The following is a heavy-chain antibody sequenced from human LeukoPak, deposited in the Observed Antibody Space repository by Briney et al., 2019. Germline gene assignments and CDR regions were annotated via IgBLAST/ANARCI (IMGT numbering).Heavy chain of an antibody. V-gene: IGHV4-59*01. CDR3: AGRTVTTSIDTFDY. Sequence: SETLSLTCTVSGSSISSYYWSWIRQPPGKGLEWIGYIYYSGSTNYNPSLKSRVTISVDTSKNQFSLKLSSVTAADTAVYYCAGRTVTTSIDTFDYWGQGTLVTVSS. CDR2: IYYSGST. J-gene: IGHJ4*02. D-gene: IGHD4-17*01. CDR1: GSSISSYY.